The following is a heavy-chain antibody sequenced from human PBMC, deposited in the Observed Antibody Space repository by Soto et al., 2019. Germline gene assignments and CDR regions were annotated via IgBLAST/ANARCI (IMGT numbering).Heavy chain of an antibody. Sequence: SETLSLTCTVSGGSISSGGYYWSWIRQHPGKGLEWIGYIYYSGSTYYNPSLKSRVTISVDTSKSQFSLKLSSVTAADTAVYYCARANKSGGSGSYGAIDYWGQGTLVTVSS. V-gene: IGHV4-31*03. D-gene: IGHD3-10*01. CDR3: ARANKSGGSGSYGAIDY. CDR2: IYYSGST. J-gene: IGHJ4*02. CDR1: GGSISSGGYY.